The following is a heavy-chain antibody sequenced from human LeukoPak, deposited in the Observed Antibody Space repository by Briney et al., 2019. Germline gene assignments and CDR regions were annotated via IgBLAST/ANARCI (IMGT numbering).Heavy chain of an antibody. J-gene: IGHJ4*02. D-gene: IGHD4-17*01. Sequence: SVKVSCKASGGTFSSYAISWVRQAPGQGLEWMGGIIPIFGTANYAQKFQGRVTITTDESTSTAYMELSSLRSEDTAVYYCARQLNYGDYVGVDYWGQGTLVTVSA. CDR1: GGTFSSYA. CDR2: IIPIFGTA. CDR3: ARQLNYGDYVGVDY. V-gene: IGHV1-69*05.